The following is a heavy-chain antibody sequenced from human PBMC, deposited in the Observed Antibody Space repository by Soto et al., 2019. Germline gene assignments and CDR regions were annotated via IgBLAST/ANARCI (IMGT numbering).Heavy chain of an antibody. D-gene: IGHD3-16*01. V-gene: IGHV3-33*01. Sequence: QVQLVESGGGVVQPGRSLRLSCAASGFTFSSYGMHWVRQAPGKGLEWVAVIWYDGSNKYYADSVKGRFTISRDNSKNTLYLQMNSLRAEATAVYYCARELGELRDYWGQGTLVTVSS. CDR1: GFTFSSYG. CDR3: ARELGELRDY. J-gene: IGHJ4*02. CDR2: IWYDGSNK.